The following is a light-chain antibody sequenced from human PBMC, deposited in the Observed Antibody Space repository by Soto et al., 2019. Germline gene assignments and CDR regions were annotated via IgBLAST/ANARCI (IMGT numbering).Light chain of an antibody. CDR1: SSDVGYYNL. V-gene: IGLV2-23*02. Sequence: QSALTQPASVSGSPGQSITISCTGTSSDVGYYNLVSWYPQHPGKATKLMIYEVTKRPSGVFNRFSGSKSGNTASLTISGLQAEDEADYYCCSYALRLTWVFGGGTKVTVL. CDR3: CSYALRLTWV. CDR2: EVT. J-gene: IGLJ3*02.